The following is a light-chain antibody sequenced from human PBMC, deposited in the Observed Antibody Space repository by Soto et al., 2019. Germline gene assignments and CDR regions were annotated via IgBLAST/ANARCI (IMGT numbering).Light chain of an antibody. CDR2: DAS. V-gene: IGKV1-5*01. CDR3: QQYNSYSGT. J-gene: IGKJ1*01. Sequence: DVQMSQSPSTLPASIGDRVTMACRASQSISSWLAWYQQKPGKAPKLLIYDASSLESGVPSRFSGSGSGTEFTLTISSLQPDDFATYYCQQYNSYSGTFGQGTKVDIK. CDR1: QSISSW.